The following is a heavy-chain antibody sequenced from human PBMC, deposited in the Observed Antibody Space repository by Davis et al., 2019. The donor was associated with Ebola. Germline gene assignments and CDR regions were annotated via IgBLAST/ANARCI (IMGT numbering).Heavy chain of an antibody. V-gene: IGHV3-53*01. CDR2: IYSGGST. D-gene: IGHD1-1*01. J-gene: IGHJ4*02. Sequence: GESLKISCAASGFTFSSYEMNWVRQAPGKGLEWVSVIYSGGSTYYADSVKGRFTISRDNSKNTLYLQMNSLRAEDTAVYYCARYNWNDASWGQGTLVTVSS. CDR1: GFTFSSYE. CDR3: ARYNWNDAS.